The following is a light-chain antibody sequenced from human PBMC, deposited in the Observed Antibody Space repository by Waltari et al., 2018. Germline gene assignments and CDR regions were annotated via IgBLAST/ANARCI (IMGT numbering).Light chain of an antibody. J-gene: IGKJ3*01. Sequence: AIQLTQSPSSLSASAGARVTITCRASQGFSSALAWYQQKPGKAPNLLIYDASNLESGVPSRFSGSGSGTDFTLTISSLQPEDSATYYCQQFNSYLFTFGPGTKVDI. CDR1: QGFSSA. V-gene: IGKV1-13*02. CDR3: QQFNSYLFT. CDR2: DAS.